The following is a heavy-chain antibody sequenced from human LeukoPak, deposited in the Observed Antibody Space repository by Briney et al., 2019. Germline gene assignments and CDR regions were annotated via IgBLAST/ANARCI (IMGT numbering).Heavy chain of an antibody. Sequence: ASVKVSCKATGYTFTSYDINWVRQATGQGLEWMGWMNPNSGNTGYAQKFQGRVTMTRNTSISTAYMELSSLRSEDTAVYYCARATYYYDFWSGYPGNYYMDVWGKGTTVTVSS. CDR2: MNPNSGNT. V-gene: IGHV1-8*01. CDR1: GYTFTSYD. J-gene: IGHJ6*03. D-gene: IGHD3-3*01. CDR3: ARATYYYDFWSGYPGNYYMDV.